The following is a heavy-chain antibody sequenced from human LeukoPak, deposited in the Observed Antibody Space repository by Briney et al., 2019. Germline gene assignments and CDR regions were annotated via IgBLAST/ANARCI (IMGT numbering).Heavy chain of an antibody. V-gene: IGHV4-59*01. D-gene: IGHD5-18*01. CDR1: GGSISSYY. Sequence: SETLSLTCTVTGGSISSYYWSWIRQPPGKGLEWIGYIYYSGSTNYNPSLKSRVTISVDTSKNQFSLKLSSVTAADTAVYYCARAIGYSLDYWGQGTLVTVSS. CDR3: ARAIGYSLDY. CDR2: IYYSGST. J-gene: IGHJ4*02.